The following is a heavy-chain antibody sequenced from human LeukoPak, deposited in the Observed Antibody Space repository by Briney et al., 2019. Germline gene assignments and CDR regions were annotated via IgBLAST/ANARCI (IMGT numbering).Heavy chain of an antibody. CDR1: GGPINSCY. CDR3: ARQGYTASHFSQDY. Sequence: SDTLSLTCTVSGGPINSCYWSWVRQPAGKGLEWIGRIYTTGSTNYNPSLKSRVTMSIDTSKNQFSLNLNSVTAADTAIYYCARQGYTASHFSQDYWGQGTLVTVSS. V-gene: IGHV4-4*07. D-gene: IGHD5-12*01. J-gene: IGHJ4*02. CDR2: IYTTGST.